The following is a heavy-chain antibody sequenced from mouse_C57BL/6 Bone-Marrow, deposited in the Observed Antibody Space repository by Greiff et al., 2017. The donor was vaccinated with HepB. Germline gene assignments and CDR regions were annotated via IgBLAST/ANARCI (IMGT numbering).Heavy chain of an antibody. D-gene: IGHD2-2*01. V-gene: IGHV3-6*01. Sequence: EVKLQESGPGLVKPSQSLSLTCSVTGYSITSGYYWNWIRQFPGNKLEWMGYISYDGSNNYNPSLKNRISITRDTSKNQFFLKLNSVTTEDTATYYCATDLLWLRRFAYWGQGTLVTVSA. J-gene: IGHJ3*01. CDR2: ISYDGSN. CDR1: GYSITSGYY. CDR3: ATDLLWLRRFAY.